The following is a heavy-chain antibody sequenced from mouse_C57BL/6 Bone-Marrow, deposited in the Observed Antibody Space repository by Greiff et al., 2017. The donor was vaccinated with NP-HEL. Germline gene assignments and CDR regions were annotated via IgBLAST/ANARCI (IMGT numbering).Heavy chain of an antibody. Sequence: DVKLVESGGGLVKPGGSLKLSCAASGFTFSSYAMSWVRQTPEKRLEWVATISDGGSYTYYPDNVKGRFTISRDNAKNNLYLQMSHLKAEDTAMYYCARELWDFDVWGTGTTVTVSS. V-gene: IGHV5-4*01. CDR2: ISDGGSYT. J-gene: IGHJ1*03. CDR1: GFTFSSYA. CDR3: ARELWDFDV.